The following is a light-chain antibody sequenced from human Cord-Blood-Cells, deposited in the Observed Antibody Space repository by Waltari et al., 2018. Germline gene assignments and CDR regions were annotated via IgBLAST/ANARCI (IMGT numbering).Light chain of an antibody. J-gene: IGKJ2*01. Sequence: DIQMTQSPSSLSASVVDRVTITCRASQSISSYLNWYQQKPGKAPKLLIYAASSLQSGVPSRFSGSGSGTDFTLTISSLQPEDCATYYCQQSYSTPHTFGQGTKLEIK. CDR3: QQSYSTPHT. V-gene: IGKV1-39*01. CDR1: QSISSY. CDR2: AAS.